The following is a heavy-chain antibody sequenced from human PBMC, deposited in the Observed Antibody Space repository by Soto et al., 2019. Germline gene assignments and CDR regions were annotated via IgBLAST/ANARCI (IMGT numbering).Heavy chain of an antibody. J-gene: IGHJ6*03. CDR3: ARAPRLIYGSGSSMISYYYYMDV. CDR1: GFTFSSYS. CDR2: ISSSSSTI. D-gene: IGHD3-10*01. Sequence: GGSLRLSCAASGFTFSSYSMNWVRQAPGKGLEWVSYISSSSSTIYYADSVKGRFTISRDNAKNSLYLQMNSLRAEDTAVYYCARAPRLIYGSGSSMISYYYYMDVWGKGTTVTVSS. V-gene: IGHV3-48*01.